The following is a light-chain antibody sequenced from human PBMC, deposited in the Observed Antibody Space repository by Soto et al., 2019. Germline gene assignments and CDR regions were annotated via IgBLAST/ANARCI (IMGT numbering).Light chain of an antibody. CDR2: GAS. Sequence: EIVLTQSPGTLSLSPGERATLSCRASQSVSSSHLAWYQQKPGQAPRFLIYGASSRATGIPDRFSGSGSGTDFTLTISRLEPEDFVVYYCQQYGSSPPLTFGGGTKVEIK. J-gene: IGKJ4*01. V-gene: IGKV3-20*01. CDR1: QSVSSSH. CDR3: QQYGSSPPLT.